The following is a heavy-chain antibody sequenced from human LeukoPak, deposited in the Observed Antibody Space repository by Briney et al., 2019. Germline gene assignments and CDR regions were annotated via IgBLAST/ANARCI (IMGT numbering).Heavy chain of an antibody. CDR2: ISAYNGNT. CDR1: GYTFTSYG. V-gene: IGHV1-18*01. D-gene: IGHD3-10*01. J-gene: IGHJ4*02. Sequence: HRASVKVSCKASGYTFTSYGISWVRQAPGQGLEWMGWISAYNGNTNYAQKLQGRVTMTTDTSTSTAYMELRSLRSDDTAVYYCARATYGSGSYSPYYFDYWGQGTLVTVSS. CDR3: ARATYGSGSYSPYYFDY.